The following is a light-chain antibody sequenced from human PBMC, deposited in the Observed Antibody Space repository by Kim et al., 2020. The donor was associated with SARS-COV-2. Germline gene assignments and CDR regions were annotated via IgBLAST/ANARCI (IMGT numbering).Light chain of an antibody. CDR3: SSYTTSTTLI. J-gene: IGLJ2*01. CDR2: DVS. V-gene: IGLV2-14*03. CDR1: SSDVASYNY. Sequence: GQSITISCPGTSSDVASYNYVSWYQQHPGKAPKLMIYDVSNRPSGVSNRFSGSKSGKTASLTISGLQPEDEADYYCSSYTTSTTLIFGGGTQLTVL.